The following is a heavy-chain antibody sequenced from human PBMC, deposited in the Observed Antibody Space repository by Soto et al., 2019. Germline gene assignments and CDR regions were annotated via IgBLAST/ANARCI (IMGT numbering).Heavy chain of an antibody. J-gene: IGHJ6*02. CDR1: GFTFSSYA. V-gene: IGHV3-23*01. CDR3: AKVLRTYYDFWSGYSAPPGDYYYYGRDV. CDR2: ISGSGGST. Sequence: PGGSLRLSCAASGFTFSSYAMSWVRQAPGKGLEWVSAISGSGGSTYYADSVKGRFTISRDNSKNTLYLQTNSLRAEETAVYYCAKVLRTYYDFWSGYSAPPGDYYYYGRDVWGQATTVTV. D-gene: IGHD3-3*01.